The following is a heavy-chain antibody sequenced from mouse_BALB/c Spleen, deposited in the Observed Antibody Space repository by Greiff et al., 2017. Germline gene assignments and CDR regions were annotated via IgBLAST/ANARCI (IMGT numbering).Heavy chain of an antibody. Sequence: EVKLVESGGGLVQPGGSRKLSCAASGFTFSSFGMHWVRQAPEKGLEWVAYISSGSSTIYYADTVKGRFTISRDNPKNTLFLQMTSLRSEDTAMYYCAREDYGNYFDYWGQGTTLTVSS. CDR2: ISSGSSTI. CDR3: AREDYGNYFDY. J-gene: IGHJ2*01. V-gene: IGHV5-17*02. D-gene: IGHD2-1*01. CDR1: GFTFSSFG.